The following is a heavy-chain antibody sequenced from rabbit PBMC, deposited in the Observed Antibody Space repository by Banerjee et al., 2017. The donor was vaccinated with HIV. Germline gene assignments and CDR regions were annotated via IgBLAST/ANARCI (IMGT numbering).Heavy chain of an antibody. V-gene: IGHV1S45*01. CDR3: ARGGNL. CDR2: INTISGDT. J-gene: IGHJ4*01. Sequence: QEQLEESGGDLVKPEGSLTLTCTASGFSFSNGYVMCWVRQAPGKGLEWIACINTISGDTVYATWAKGRFTISKASWTTVTLQMTSLTAADTASYFCARGGNLWGQGTLVTVS. CDR1: GFSFSNGYV.